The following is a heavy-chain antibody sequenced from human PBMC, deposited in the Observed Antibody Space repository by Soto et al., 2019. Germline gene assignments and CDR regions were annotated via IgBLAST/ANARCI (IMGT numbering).Heavy chain of an antibody. J-gene: IGHJ5*02. CDR1: GYIFNNHA. V-gene: IGHV1-3*01. D-gene: IGHD3-10*02. CDR2: INAGNGNT. Sequence: QGHLVQSGAEVKKPGASVKVSCKASGYIFNNHAMHWVRQAPGQRLEWMGWINAGNGNTYYSQNFKDRVACTRDTIATTGLMELTSLTSEDTAVYYCARDQSGIGYYVDWFDPWGQGTLVTVSS. CDR3: ARDQSGIGYYVDWFDP.